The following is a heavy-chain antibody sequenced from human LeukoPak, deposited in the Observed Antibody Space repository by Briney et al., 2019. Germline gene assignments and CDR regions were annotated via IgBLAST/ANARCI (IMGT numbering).Heavy chain of an antibody. CDR3: ARALLGTRVGWFDP. J-gene: IGHJ5*02. D-gene: IGHD1-26*01. CDR2: INPNSGGT. CDR1: GYTFTDYY. Sequence: ASVKVSCKASGYTFTDYYMHWVRQAPGQGLEWMGWINPNSGGTNYAQKFQGRVTMTRDTSISTAYMELSRLRSDDTAVYYCARALLGTRVGWFDPWGQGTLVTVSS. V-gene: IGHV1-2*02.